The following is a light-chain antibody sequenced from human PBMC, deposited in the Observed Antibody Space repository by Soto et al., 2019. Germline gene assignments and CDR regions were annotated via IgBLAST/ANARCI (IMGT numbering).Light chain of an antibody. CDR3: QQYNTYSPWA. V-gene: IGKV1-5*01. CDR2: DAS. J-gene: IGKJ1*01. CDR1: QSIGNR. Sequence: DIQMTQSPSTLSASVGDRVTFTCRACQSIGNRLAWYQQKPGKAPKFLIYDASSLQSGVPSRFSGSGSGTEFTLTISSLQPDDFATYYCQQYNTYSPWAFGQGTKVEVK.